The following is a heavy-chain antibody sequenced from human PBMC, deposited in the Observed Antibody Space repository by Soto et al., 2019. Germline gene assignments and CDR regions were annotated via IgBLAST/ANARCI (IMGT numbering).Heavy chain of an antibody. CDR1: GFTFSNYG. V-gene: IGHV3-23*04. CDR3: VTSDYYYGMDV. CDR2: ISGSGGST. Sequence: QLVESGGGLVQPGGSLRLSCAASGFTFSNYGINWVRQAPGKGLKWVSAISGSGGSTYYADSVKGRFTISRDNSKNTLYLQMNSLRAEDTAVYYCVTSDYYYGMDVWGQGTTVTVSS. J-gene: IGHJ6*02.